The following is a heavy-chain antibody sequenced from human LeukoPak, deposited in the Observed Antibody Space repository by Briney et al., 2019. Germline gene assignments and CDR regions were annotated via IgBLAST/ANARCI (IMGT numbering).Heavy chain of an antibody. V-gene: IGHV4-38-2*01. CDR3: ARQGSGWYFDL. CDR2: IYHSGST. J-gene: IGHJ2*01. CDR1: GYSISSGYY. Sequence: SETLSLTCAVSGYSISSGYYWGWIRQPPGKGLEWIGSIYHSGSTYYNPSLKSRVTISVDTSKNQFSLKLSSVTAADTAVYYCARQGSGWYFDLWGRGTLVTVSS.